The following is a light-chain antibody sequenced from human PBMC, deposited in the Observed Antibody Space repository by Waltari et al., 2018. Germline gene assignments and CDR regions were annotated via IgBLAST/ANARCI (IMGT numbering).Light chain of an antibody. CDR3: GTWDSSLSVVV. J-gene: IGLJ2*01. CDR1: SSNIENNY. Sequence: QSVLTQPPSVSAAPGQQVNISCSGSSSNIENNYVSWYQHLPGTAPKLLIYDNSKRPSGIPDRFSGSKSGTSATLDITGLQTGDEADYYCGTWDSSLSVVVFGGGTKLTVL. V-gene: IGLV1-51*01. CDR2: DNS.